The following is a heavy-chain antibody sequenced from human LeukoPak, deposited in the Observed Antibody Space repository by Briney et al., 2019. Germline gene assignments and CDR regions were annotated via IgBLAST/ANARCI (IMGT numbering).Heavy chain of an antibody. CDR3: AAGSRNQPYYFDY. V-gene: IGHV3-23*01. J-gene: IGHJ4*02. D-gene: IGHD1-14*01. Sequence: PGGSLRLSCAASGFTFSSYAMSWVRQAPGKGLEWVSAISGSGGSTYYADSVKGRFTISRDNSKNTLYLQMNSLRAEDTALYCCAAGSRNQPYYFDYWGQGTLVTVSS. CDR2: ISGSGGST. CDR1: GFTFSSYA.